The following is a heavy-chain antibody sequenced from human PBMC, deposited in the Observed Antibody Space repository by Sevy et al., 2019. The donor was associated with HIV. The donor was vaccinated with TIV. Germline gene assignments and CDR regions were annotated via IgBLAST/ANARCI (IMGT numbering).Heavy chain of an antibody. CDR3: AKDPVSSSLNWFDP. V-gene: IGHV3-23*01. Sequence: GGSLRLSCAASGFTFSSYAMSWVRQAPGKGLEWVSAISGSGGSTYYADSVKGRFTISRDNSKNTLYLQMNSLRAKDTAVYYCAKDPVSSSLNWFDPWGQGTLVTVSS. CDR1: GFTFSSYA. CDR2: ISGSGGST. D-gene: IGHD6-13*01. J-gene: IGHJ5*02.